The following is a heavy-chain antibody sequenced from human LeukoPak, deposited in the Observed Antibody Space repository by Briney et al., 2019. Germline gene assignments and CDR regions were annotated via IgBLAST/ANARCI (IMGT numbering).Heavy chain of an antibody. D-gene: IGHD3-10*01. CDR2: ISAYNGNT. V-gene: IGHV1-18*01. J-gene: IGHJ6*02. CDR3: ARAELPLDYYYGMDV. Sequence: GASVKVSCKASGYTFTSYGISWVRQAPGQGLEWMGWISAYNGNTNYAQKLQGRVTMTTDTSTSTAYMELRSLRSDDTAVYYCARAELPLDYYYGMDVWGQGTTVTVSS. CDR1: GYTFTSYG.